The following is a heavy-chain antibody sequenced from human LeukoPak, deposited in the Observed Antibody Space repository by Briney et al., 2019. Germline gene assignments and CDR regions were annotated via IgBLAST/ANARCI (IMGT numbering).Heavy chain of an antibody. J-gene: IGHJ5*02. CDR1: GGSIRNYY. CDR3: ARDGSWFDP. Sequence: SETLSLTCTVSGGSIRNYYWTWIRQPPGKGLEWIGYIYYSGSTNYNPSLKSRVTISVDTSKNQFPLKLSSVTAADTAVYYCARDGSWFDPWGQGTLVTVSS. CDR2: IYYSGST. D-gene: IGHD1-26*01. V-gene: IGHV4-59*01.